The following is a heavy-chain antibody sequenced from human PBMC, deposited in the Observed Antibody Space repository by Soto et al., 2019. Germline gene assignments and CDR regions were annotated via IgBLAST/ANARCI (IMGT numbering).Heavy chain of an antibody. CDR1: GGSVRSSGYY. CDR2: LYSSGKT. V-gene: IGHV4-39*01. D-gene: IGHD2-15*01. CDR3: ERIILAFTEPFDY. Sequence: PSETLSLTCTVSGGSVRSSGYYWAWIRQPPGKGLEWIGSLYSSGKTYRNPSLKSRVTMSDDTSKNQLSLRLSSVTAADKAVYYCERIILAFTEPFDYWGQGTLVTVSS. J-gene: IGHJ4*02.